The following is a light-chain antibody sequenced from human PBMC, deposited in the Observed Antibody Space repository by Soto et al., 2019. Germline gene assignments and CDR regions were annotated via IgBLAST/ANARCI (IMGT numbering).Light chain of an antibody. CDR2: DVS. Sequence: QSALTQPASVSGSPGQSITISCTGTSSDVGGYNYVSWYQQHPGKAPKLMIYDVSNRPSGVSNRFSGAKSGNTTSLTISGLQAEDEADYYCSSYTSSSTLVFSVGPKLTVL. CDR3: SSYTSSSTLV. V-gene: IGLV2-14*01. CDR1: SSDVGGYNY. J-gene: IGLJ2*01.